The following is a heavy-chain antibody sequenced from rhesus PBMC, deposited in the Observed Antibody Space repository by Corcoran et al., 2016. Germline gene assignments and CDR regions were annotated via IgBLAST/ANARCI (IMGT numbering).Heavy chain of an antibody. CDR3: ARGMQGGGWYADVSLDV. CDR1: GYSISSGYY. V-gene: IGHV4S14*01. CDR2: LYGSGGSN. J-gene: IGHJ5-2*02. D-gene: IGHD6-31*01. Sequence: QVQLQESGPGLVKPSETLSLTCAVSGYSISSGYYWNWIRTPTGKGLEGIGSLYGSGGSNYLNPSLKSRVTLSVDTSKNQFSLKLSSVTAADTAVYYCARGMQGGGWYADVSLDVWGRGVLVTVSS.